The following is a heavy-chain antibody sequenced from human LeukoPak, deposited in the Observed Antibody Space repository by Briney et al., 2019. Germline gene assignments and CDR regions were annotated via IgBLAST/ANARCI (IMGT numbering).Heavy chain of an antibody. D-gene: IGHD4-17*01. Sequence: SETLSLTCTVSGGSISSYWLNWIRQSPGKGLEWIGYIYHSGTTKYNPSLKSRVTISVDTSKNQLSLKLSSVTAADTAVYYCARGYGDYSDWFDPWGQGTLVTVSS. CDR3: ARGYGDYSDWFDP. V-gene: IGHV4-59*01. CDR1: GGSISSYW. CDR2: IYHSGTT. J-gene: IGHJ5*02.